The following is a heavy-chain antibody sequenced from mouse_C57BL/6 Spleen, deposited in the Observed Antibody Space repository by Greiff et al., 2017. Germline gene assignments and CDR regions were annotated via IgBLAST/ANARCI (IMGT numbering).Heavy chain of an antibody. J-gene: IGHJ3*01. CDR3: ARGGNYYGSSYTWFAY. D-gene: IGHD1-1*01. Sequence: EVKLVESGGGLVKPGGSLKLSCAASGFTFSDYGMHWVRQAPEKGLEWVAYISSGSSTIYYADTVKGRFTISRDNAKNTLFLQITSLRSEDTAMXYCARGGNYYGSSYTWFAYWGQGTLVTVSA. V-gene: IGHV5-17*01. CDR1: GFTFSDYG. CDR2: ISSGSSTI.